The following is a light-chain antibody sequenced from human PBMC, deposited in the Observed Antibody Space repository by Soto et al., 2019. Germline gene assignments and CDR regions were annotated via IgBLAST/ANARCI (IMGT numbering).Light chain of an antibody. CDR3: CLYTSTATL. J-gene: IGLJ2*01. Sequence: QSALTQPASVSGSPGQSITISCAGTSSDVGSFDLVSWFQQHPGKAPKLIIYEGRKRPSGVSDRFSGSQSDNTASLTVSGLQAEDEAHYYCCLYTSTATLFGGGTKLTVL. V-gene: IGLV2-23*01. CDR2: EGR. CDR1: SSDVGSFDL.